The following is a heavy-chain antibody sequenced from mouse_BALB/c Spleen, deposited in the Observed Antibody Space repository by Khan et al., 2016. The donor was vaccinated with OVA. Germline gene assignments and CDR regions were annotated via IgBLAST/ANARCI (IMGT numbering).Heavy chain of an antibody. CDR2: IWAGGST. CDR3: ARFYDSYYAMDY. V-gene: IGHV2-9*02. CDR1: GFSLISYG. Sequence: VQLQESGPGLVAPAQTLSITCTVSGFSLISYGVNWVRQPPGKGLEWLGVIWAGGSTNYNSALMSRLSISKANSKSQVFLKMNSLQTDDTAMYYCARFYDSYYAMDYWGQGTSVTVSS. D-gene: IGHD2-3*01. J-gene: IGHJ4*01.